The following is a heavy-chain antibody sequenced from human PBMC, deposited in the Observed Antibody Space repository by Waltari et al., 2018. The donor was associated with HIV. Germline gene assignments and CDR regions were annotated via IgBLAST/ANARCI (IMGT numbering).Heavy chain of an antibody. J-gene: IGHJ5*02. CDR3: ARDYYDSSGYYYGYSP. CDR2: IYYSGRT. D-gene: IGHD3-22*01. Sequence: QVQLQESGPGLVKPSETLSLTCTVSGGSISSYYWSWIRQPPGKGLEWIGYIYYSGRTNYTPSLNSRVTISVDTSKNQFSLKLSSVTAADTAVYYCARDYYDSSGYYYGYSPWGQGTLVTVSS. CDR1: GGSISSYY. V-gene: IGHV4-59*01.